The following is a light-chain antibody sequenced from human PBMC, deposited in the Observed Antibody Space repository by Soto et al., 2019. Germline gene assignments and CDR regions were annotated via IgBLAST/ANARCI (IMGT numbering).Light chain of an antibody. CDR3: QAYDSAPPELT. Sequence: DIQMTQSPSSLSASVGDRVTITCRASQGVKNGLAWYQQRPGKVLKLLIYDASTLHSGVPSRFSGSGSGTDFTLTISGLQPEDSATYYCQAYDSAPPELTFGGGTKVEIK. V-gene: IGKV1-27*01. CDR1: QGVKNG. J-gene: IGKJ4*01. CDR2: DAS.